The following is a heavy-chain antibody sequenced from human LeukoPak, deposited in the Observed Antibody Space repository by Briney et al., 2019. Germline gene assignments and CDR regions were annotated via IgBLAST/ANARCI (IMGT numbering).Heavy chain of an antibody. D-gene: IGHD2-15*01. J-gene: IGHJ6*02. CDR2: IYTSGST. CDR1: GGSISSGSYY. CDR3: ARGLAVLRDIVVVVAQEDYYYGMDV. V-gene: IGHV4-61*02. Sequence: SETLSLTCTVSGGSISSGSYYWSWIRQPAGKGLEWIGRIYTSGSTNYNPSLKSRVTISVDTSKNQFSLKLSSVTAADTAVYYCARGLAVLRDIVVVVAQEDYYYGMDVWGQGTTVTVSS.